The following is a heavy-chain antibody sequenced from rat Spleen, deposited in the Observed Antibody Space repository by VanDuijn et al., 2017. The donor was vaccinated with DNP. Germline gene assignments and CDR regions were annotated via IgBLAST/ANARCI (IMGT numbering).Heavy chain of an antibody. J-gene: IGHJ1*01. V-gene: IGHV5S23*01. D-gene: IGHD1-11*01. CDR2: LTYDGGNT. CDR3: ARHYGGYSYYWYFDF. CDR1: GFTFSDYV. Sequence: EVQLVESGGGLVQPGRSLKLSCAASGFTFSDYVMAWVRQAPKKGLEWVAYLTYDGGNTYYRDSVKGRFTISRDNAKSTLYLQMDSLRSEDTATYYCARHYGGYSYYWYFDFWGPGTMVTVSS.